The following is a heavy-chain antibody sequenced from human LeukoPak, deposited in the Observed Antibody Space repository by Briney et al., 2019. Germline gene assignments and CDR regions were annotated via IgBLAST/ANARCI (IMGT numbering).Heavy chain of an antibody. CDR3: ARSYGDAYYYYTLDV. CDR2: ITTTSSYI. D-gene: IGHD4-17*01. Sequence: PGGSLRLSCAASGITLSDYSMNWVRQAPGKGLEWVSSITTTSSYIYYADAVKGRFTISRDNAKNSLYLQMNSLRGEDTAVYFCARSYGDAYYYYTLDVWGQGTTVTVSS. J-gene: IGHJ6*02. CDR1: GITLSDYS. V-gene: IGHV3-21*01.